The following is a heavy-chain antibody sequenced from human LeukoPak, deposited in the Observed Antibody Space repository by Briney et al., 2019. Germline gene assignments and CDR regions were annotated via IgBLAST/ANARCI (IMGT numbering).Heavy chain of an antibody. CDR2: ISSSSNYI. J-gene: IGHJ4*02. V-gene: IGHV3-21*01. CDR1: GFTFSSYS. CDR3: ASAGGVVAQFDY. D-gene: IGHD3-16*02. Sequence: GGSLRLSCAASGFTFSSYSMNWVRQAPGKGLEWVSSISSSSNYIYYADSVEGRFTISRDNAKNSLYLQMNSLRAEDTAVYYCASAGGVVAQFDYWGQGTLVTVSS.